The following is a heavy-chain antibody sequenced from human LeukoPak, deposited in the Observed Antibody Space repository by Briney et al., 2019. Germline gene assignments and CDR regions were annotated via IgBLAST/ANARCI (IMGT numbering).Heavy chain of an antibody. CDR2: ISAYNGNT. D-gene: IGHD3-9*01. V-gene: IGHV1-18*01. CDR1: GYTFTSYG. J-gene: IGHJ6*02. CDR3: ASIRIDYDILTGRLYYYGMDV. Sequence: ASVKVSCKASGYTFTSYGISWVRQAPGQGLEWMGWISAYNGNTNYAQKLQGRVTMTTDTSTSTAYMELRSLRSDDTAVYCCASIRIDYDILTGRLYYYGMDVWGQGTTVTVSS.